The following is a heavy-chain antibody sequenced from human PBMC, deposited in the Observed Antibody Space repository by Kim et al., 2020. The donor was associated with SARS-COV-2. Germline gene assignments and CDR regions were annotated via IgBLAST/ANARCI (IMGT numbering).Heavy chain of an antibody. CDR2: ISGGGDTI. CDR1: GFRFSSHA. J-gene: IGHJ6*02. Sequence: GGSLRLSCVASGFRFSSHAMTWVRQAPGKGVERVSIISGGGDTIYYADSVKGRFTVSRDISKNTLYLQMNSLRAVDTALYFCAKDQSGNYYYYSGKDVWGPVTTGTVSS. CDR3: AKDQSGNYYYYSGKDV. V-gene: IGHV3-23*01. D-gene: IGHD1-26*01.